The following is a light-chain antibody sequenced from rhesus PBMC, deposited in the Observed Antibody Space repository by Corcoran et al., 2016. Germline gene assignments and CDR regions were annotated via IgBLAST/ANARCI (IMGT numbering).Light chain of an antibody. CDR2: AAS. CDR3: QHYYDNPYS. J-gene: IGKJ2*01. CDR1: QNIYSN. V-gene: IGKV1S12*01. Sequence: DIQMTQSPSALSASVGDRVTISCRASQNIYSNLAWYQQKPGKAPKLLIYAASSLQTGIPSRVSGSGSGTDFTLAISSLQPEDSAAYYCQHYYDNPYSFGQGTKVEVK.